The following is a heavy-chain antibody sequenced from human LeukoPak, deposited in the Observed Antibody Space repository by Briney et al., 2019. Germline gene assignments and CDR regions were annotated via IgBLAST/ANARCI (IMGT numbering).Heavy chain of an antibody. D-gene: IGHD2-2*01. Sequence: GSSVKGSCKASGGTFSSYAISWVRQAPGQGLEWMGGIIPIFGTANYAQKFQGRVTITTDESTSTAYMELSSLRSEDTAVYYCARVLVVVPAAPDYWGQGTLVTVSS. CDR2: IIPIFGTA. V-gene: IGHV1-69*05. CDR1: GGTFSSYA. CDR3: ARVLVVVPAAPDY. J-gene: IGHJ4*02.